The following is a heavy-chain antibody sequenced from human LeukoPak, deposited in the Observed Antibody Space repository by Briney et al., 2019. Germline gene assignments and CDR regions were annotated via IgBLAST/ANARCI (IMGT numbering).Heavy chain of an antibody. CDR2: IKQDGSAK. D-gene: IGHD6-19*01. Sequence: GGSLRLSCEAYGFTLGDHWMTWVRQAPAKGLEWVAYIKQDGSAKDYVDSVKGRFTISRDNSKNSLYLQMNSLRAEDTAVYYCARGGWSLNYWGQGTLVTVSS. V-gene: IGHV3-7*04. J-gene: IGHJ4*02. CDR1: GFTLGDHW. CDR3: ARGGWSLNY.